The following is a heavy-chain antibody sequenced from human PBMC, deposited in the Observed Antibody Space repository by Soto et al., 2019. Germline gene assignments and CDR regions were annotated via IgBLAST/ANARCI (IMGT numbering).Heavy chain of an antibody. CDR3: AVPAYGGNDAFDI. CDR1: GYRFSSYW. J-gene: IGHJ3*02. V-gene: IGHV5-51*01. Sequence: GASLKISGKGSGYRFSSYWIGWVRQIPGKGLEWMGIIYPGDSDTRYSPSFQGQVTISADKSISTAYLQWSSLKASDTAMYYCAVPAYGGNDAFDIWGQGTMVTVSS. CDR2: IYPGDSDT. D-gene: IGHD4-17*01.